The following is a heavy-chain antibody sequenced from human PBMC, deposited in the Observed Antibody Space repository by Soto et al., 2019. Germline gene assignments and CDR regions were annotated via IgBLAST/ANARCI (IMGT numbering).Heavy chain of an antibody. Sequence: QVQLVESGGGVVQPGRSLRLSCAASGFTFSGHGMHWVRQAPGKGLEWVGVIWYDGNNKCYADSVKGRFTISRDNSKNTLYLQMNGLRAEDTGVYYCARDEDTSGYFHDSDYWGQGTLVTVSS. CDR3: ARDEDTSGYFHDSDY. CDR2: IWYDGNNK. V-gene: IGHV3-33*01. J-gene: IGHJ4*02. CDR1: GFTFSGHG. D-gene: IGHD3-22*01.